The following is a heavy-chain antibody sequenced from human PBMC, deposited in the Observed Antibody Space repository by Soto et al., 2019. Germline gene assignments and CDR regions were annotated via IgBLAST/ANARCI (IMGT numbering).Heavy chain of an antibody. Sequence: QVQLVESGGGVVQPGRSLRLSCAASGFTFSSYAMHWVRQAPGKGLEWVAVISYDGSNKYYADSVKGRFTISRDNSKNTLYLQMNSLRAEDTAVYYCARLMWRRSGYFGYWGQGTLVTVSS. CDR3: ARLMWRRSGYFGY. CDR1: GFTFSSYA. V-gene: IGHV3-30-3*01. CDR2: ISYDGSNK. J-gene: IGHJ4*02. D-gene: IGHD3-22*01.